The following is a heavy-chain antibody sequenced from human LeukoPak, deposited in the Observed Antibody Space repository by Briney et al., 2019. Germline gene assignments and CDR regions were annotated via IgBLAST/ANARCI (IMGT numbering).Heavy chain of an antibody. J-gene: IGHJ6*02. CDR2: IYYSGST. Sequence: PSETLFLTCTVSGGSISSYYWNWIRQPPGKGLEWIGYIYYSGSTNYNPSLKSRVTISVDTSKNQFSLKLSSVTAADTAVYYCARDTKDYSNYYYYGLGVWGQGTTVTVSS. CDR1: GGSISSYY. CDR3: ARDTKDYSNYYYYGLGV. V-gene: IGHV4-59*01. D-gene: IGHD4-11*01.